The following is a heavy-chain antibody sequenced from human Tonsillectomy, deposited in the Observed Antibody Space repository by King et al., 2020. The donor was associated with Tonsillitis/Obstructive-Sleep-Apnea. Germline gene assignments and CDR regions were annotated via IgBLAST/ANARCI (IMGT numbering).Heavy chain of an antibody. V-gene: IGHV3-30*04. CDR2: ISSDGGNE. CDR3: TREHKDLTYYDFWSGYYFDY. Sequence: VQLVESGGGVVQPGRSLRLSCAASGFTFSRSAMHWVRQAPGKGLEWVAVISSDGGNEYYADSVKGRFTISRDNSKNTLSLQMNSLRAEDTAVYYCTREHKDLTYYDFWSGYYFDYWGQGTLVTVSS. D-gene: IGHD3-3*01. CDR1: GFTFSRSA. J-gene: IGHJ4*02.